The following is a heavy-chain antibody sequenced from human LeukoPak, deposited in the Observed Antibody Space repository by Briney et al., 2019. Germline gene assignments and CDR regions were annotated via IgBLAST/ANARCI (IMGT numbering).Heavy chain of an antibody. CDR3: AKDHMVRGVTPIDY. D-gene: IGHD3-10*01. CDR1: GFTFSSYA. Sequence: GGSLRLSCAASGFTFSSYAMSWVRQAPGKGLEWVSAISGSGGSTYYADSVKGRFTISRDNSKNTLYLQMNSLRAEDTAVYYCAKDHMVRGVTPIDYWGQGTLVTVSS. V-gene: IGHV3-23*01. CDR2: ISGSGGST. J-gene: IGHJ4*02.